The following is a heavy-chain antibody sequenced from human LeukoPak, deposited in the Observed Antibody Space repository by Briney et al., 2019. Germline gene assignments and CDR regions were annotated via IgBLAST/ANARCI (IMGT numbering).Heavy chain of an antibody. CDR3: ARGDTMVRGVPNWFDP. CDR2: MNPNSGNT. Sequence: ASVTVSFKASGYTFTSYDINWVRQATGQGLEWMGWMNPNSGNTGYAQKFQGRVTMTRNTSISTAYMELSSLRSEDTAVYYCARGDTMVRGVPNWFDPWGQGTLVTVSS. D-gene: IGHD3-10*01. J-gene: IGHJ5*02. CDR1: GYTFTSYD. V-gene: IGHV1-8*01.